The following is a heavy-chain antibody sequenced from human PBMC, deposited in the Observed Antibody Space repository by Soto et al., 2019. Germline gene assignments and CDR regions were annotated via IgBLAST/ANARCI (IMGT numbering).Heavy chain of an antibody. CDR2: ISGSGGRT. CDR1: GFIFGNYA. CDR3: AKDWREWMLRSFDAFDI. D-gene: IGHD3-3*01. Sequence: EVQLLESGGGLVQSGGSVRLSCAASGFIFGNYAMNWVRQAPGKGLEWVSGISGSGGRTWYTDSVKGRFTMSRDNSNNMVYLQMNSLRAEDTAVYYCAKDWREWMLRSFDAFDIWGQGTMVTVSS. V-gene: IGHV3-23*01. J-gene: IGHJ3*02.